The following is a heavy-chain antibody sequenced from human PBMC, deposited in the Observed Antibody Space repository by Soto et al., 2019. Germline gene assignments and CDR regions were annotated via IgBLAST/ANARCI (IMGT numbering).Heavy chain of an antibody. CDR2: INHSGST. D-gene: IGHD6-19*01. CDR3: ARGPQLLAVAGPFDY. CDR1: GGSFSGYY. Sequence: SETLSLTCAVYGGSFSGYYWSWIRQPPGKGLEWIGEINHSGSTNYNPSLKSRVTISVDTSKNQFSLKLSSVTAADTAVYYCARGPQLLAVAGPFDYWGQGTLVTVSS. V-gene: IGHV4-34*01. J-gene: IGHJ4*02.